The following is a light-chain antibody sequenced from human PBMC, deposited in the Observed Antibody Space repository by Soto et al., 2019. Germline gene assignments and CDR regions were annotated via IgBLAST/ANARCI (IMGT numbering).Light chain of an antibody. Sequence: DIQMTQSPSSLSASVGDRVTITCRASQGISNYIAWYQQKPGKAPKLLIYAASTLQSGVPSRFSGSGSGTAFTLTIHSLQPEDVATYSCQKYSSVPLFGPGTKVDIK. J-gene: IGKJ3*01. V-gene: IGKV1-27*01. CDR3: QKYSSVPL. CDR1: QGISNY. CDR2: AAS.